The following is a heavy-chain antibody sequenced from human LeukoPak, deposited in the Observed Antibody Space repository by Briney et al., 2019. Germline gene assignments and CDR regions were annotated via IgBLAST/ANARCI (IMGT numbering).Heavy chain of an antibody. D-gene: IGHD2/OR15-2a*01. J-gene: IGHJ6*02. Sequence: SETLSLTCTVSGGSISSSSYYWGWIRQPPGKGLEWIGSIYYSGSTYYNPSLKSRVTISVDTSKNHFSLKLSSVTAADTAVYYCARLKRLLYYYYGMDVWGQGTTVTVSS. CDR1: GGSISSSSYY. V-gene: IGHV4-39*02. CDR2: IYYSGST. CDR3: ARLKRLLYYYYGMDV.